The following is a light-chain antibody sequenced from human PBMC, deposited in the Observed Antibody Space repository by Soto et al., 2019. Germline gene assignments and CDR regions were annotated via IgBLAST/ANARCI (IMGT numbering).Light chain of an antibody. CDR2: AAS. J-gene: IGKJ1*01. CDR3: LQHNSYPPT. CDR1: QSISSW. Sequence: DIQMTQSPSALSASVGDRATITCRASQSISSWLAWYQQKPGKAPKLLIYAASTLQSGVPPRFSGSRSGTEFTLTISSLQPEDFATYYCLQHNSYPPTFGQGTKVDIK. V-gene: IGKV1-5*01.